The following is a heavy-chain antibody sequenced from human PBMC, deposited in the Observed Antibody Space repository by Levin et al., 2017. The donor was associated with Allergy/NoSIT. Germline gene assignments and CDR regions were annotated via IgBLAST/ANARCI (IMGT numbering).Heavy chain of an antibody. V-gene: IGHV3-30*04. J-gene: IGHJ6*02. Sequence: AGGSLRLSCAASGFTFSSYAMHWVRQAPGKGLEWVAVISYDGSNKYYADSVKGRFTISRDNSKNTLYLQMNSLRAEDTAVYYCARDLCSSTSCYRHYYYYYGMDVWGQGTTVTVSS. D-gene: IGHD2-2*01. CDR1: GFTFSSYA. CDR3: ARDLCSSTSCYRHYYYYYGMDV. CDR2: ISYDGSNK.